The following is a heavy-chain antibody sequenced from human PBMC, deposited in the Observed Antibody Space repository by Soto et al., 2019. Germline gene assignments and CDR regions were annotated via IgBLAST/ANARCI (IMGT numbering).Heavy chain of an antibody. CDR1: GYTFTGYY. Sequence: ASVKVSCKASGYTFTGYYMHWVRQAPGQGLEWMGWINPNSGGTNYAQKFQGRVTMTRDTSISTAYMELSRLRSDDTAVYYCASSFDYYDSSGYYSYAFDIWGQGXMVTV. CDR3: ASSFDYYDSSGYYSYAFDI. V-gene: IGHV1-2*02. CDR2: INPNSGGT. J-gene: IGHJ3*02. D-gene: IGHD3-22*01.